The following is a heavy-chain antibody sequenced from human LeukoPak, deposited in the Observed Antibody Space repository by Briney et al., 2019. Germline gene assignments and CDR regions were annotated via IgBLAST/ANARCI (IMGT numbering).Heavy chain of an antibody. Sequence: GGSLRLPCAASGFTFSSYWMHWVRQVPGKGLVWVSRINSDGSSTSYADSVKGRFTISRDNAKNTLYVQMNSLRAEDTAVYYCAKDLPNLVWFGNWGQGTLVTVSS. CDR1: GFTFSSYW. D-gene: IGHD3-10*01. CDR3: AKDLPNLVWFGN. V-gene: IGHV3-74*01. J-gene: IGHJ4*02. CDR2: INSDGSST.